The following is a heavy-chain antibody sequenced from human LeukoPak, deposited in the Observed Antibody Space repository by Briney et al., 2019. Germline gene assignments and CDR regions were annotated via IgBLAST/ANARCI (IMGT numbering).Heavy chain of an antibody. CDR2: ISGSGLST. D-gene: IGHD3-22*01. J-gene: IGHJ3*02. Sequence: GGSLRLSCAASGFTFNNYAMSWVRQAPGKGLEWVSAISGSGLSTYYADSVKGRFTISRDNSKNTLYLQMNSLRAEDTAVYYCAKGSPLPVIFSGYKGDAFDIWGQGTMVTVSS. CDR3: AKGSPLPVIFSGYKGDAFDI. CDR1: GFTFNNYA. V-gene: IGHV3-23*01.